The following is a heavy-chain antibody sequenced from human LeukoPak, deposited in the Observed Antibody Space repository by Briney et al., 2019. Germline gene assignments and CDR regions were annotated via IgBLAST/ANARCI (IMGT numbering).Heavy chain of an antibody. D-gene: IGHD6-19*01. V-gene: IGHV3-23*01. CDR1: GFTFSSYA. J-gene: IGHJ4*02. CDR2: ISGSGGST. CDR3: AKDPVPRIAVAGTLTAAY. Sequence: PGGSLRLSCAASGFTFSSYAMSWVRQAPGKGLEWVSAISGSGGSTYYADSVKGRFTISRDNSKSTLYLQMNSLRAEDTAVYYCAKDPVPRIAVAGTLTAAYWGQGTLVTVSS.